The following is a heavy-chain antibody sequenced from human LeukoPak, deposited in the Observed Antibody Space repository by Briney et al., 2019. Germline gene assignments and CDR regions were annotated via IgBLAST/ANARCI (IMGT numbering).Heavy chain of an antibody. V-gene: IGHV3-74*03. CDR2: ISPDGSTT. Sequence: PGGSLRLSCAASGFTFSRYWMHWVRQAPGKGLMWVSRISPDGSTTLYADSVKGRFTISRDNAKNTLYLQMSSLRAEDTAVYFCTRASGGVSGYYWYYFDYWGQGTLVTVSS. CDR1: GFTFSRYW. J-gene: IGHJ4*02. D-gene: IGHD3-10*01. CDR3: TRASGGVSGYYWYYFDY.